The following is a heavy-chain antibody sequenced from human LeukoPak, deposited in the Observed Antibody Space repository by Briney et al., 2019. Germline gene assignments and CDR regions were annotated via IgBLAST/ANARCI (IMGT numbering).Heavy chain of an antibody. Sequence: PSETLSLTCTVSGGSISTFYWSWIRQPPGKGLEWIGYITKRGNTDNNPALKSRVTMSVDTSKNQFSLSLSSVTAADTAVYYCARATEYPGYTSGWYLFEYWGQGILITVSS. V-gene: IGHV4-59*01. D-gene: IGHD6-19*01. CDR2: ITKRGNT. CDR1: GGSISTFY. CDR3: ARATEYPGYTSGWYLFEY. J-gene: IGHJ4*02.